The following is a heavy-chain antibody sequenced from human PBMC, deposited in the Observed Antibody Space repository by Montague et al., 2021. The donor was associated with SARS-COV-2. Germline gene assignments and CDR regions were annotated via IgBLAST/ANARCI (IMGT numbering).Heavy chain of an antibody. CDR3: VRGRNGYNDGESDY. CDR1: GFSVGSYW. V-gene: IGHV3-7*03. D-gene: IGHD5-12*01. Sequence: SLRLSCAASGFSVGSYWMKWVRQAPGKGLEWVANINQDGSRIHYVDSVKGRFTISRDNAQNSLHLQMNSLRVEDTAIYFCVRGRNGYNDGESDYWGQGTLVTVSS. J-gene: IGHJ4*02. CDR2: INQDGSRI.